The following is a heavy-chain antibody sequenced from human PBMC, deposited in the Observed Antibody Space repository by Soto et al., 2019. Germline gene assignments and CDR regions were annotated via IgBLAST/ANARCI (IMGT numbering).Heavy chain of an antibody. CDR2: IIPFLGVT. Sequence: QVQLVQSGAEVKKPGSSVKVSCKASGGTFSPYTVNWVRQAPGQGLEWMGRIIPFLGVTNYAQKFQARVTLTADTSTTPAYMELSGLRFEDTAVYYCAREWESTVSTWSFGAFWGRGTLVTVSS. V-gene: IGHV1-69*08. J-gene: IGHJ4*02. CDR1: GGTFSPYT. D-gene: IGHD3-10*01. CDR3: AREWESTVSTWSFGAF.